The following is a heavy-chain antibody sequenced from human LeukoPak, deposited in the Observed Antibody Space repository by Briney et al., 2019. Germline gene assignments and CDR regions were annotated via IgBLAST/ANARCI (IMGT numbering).Heavy chain of an antibody. V-gene: IGHV4-39*07. Sequence: PSETLSLTCTVSGGSISSSSYYWGWIRQPPGKGLEWIGSIYYSGSTYYNPSLKSRVTISVDTSKNQFSLKLSSVTAADTAVYYCARSLRRQLERRKNWFDPWGQGTLVTVSS. CDR3: ARSLRRQLERRKNWFDP. CDR1: GGSISSSSYY. CDR2: IYYSGST. J-gene: IGHJ5*02. D-gene: IGHD1-1*01.